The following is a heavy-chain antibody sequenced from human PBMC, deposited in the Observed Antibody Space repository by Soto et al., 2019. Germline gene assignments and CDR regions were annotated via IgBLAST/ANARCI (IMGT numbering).Heavy chain of an antibody. D-gene: IGHD3-10*01. V-gene: IGHV3-23*01. CDR2: ISGSGGST. J-gene: IGHJ4*02. Sequence: EVQLLESGGGLVQPGGSLRLSCAASGFTFSSFAMSWVRHAPGKGLEWVSAISGSGGSTYYADSVKGRFTISRDNSKNTLYRQMNGLRADDTAVYYCAKLVEYYGSGSYYPFFDYWVQGTLVTVSS. CDR1: GFTFSSFA. CDR3: AKLVEYYGSGSYYPFFDY.